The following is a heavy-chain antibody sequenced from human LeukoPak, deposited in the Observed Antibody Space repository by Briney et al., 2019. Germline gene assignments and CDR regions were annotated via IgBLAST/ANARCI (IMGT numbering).Heavy chain of an antibody. CDR1: GFTFSSYG. V-gene: IGHV3-30*02. J-gene: IGHJ4*02. CDR2: IRYDGTNK. Sequence: GESLRLSCAASGFTFSSYGMHWIRQAPGKGLEWVAFIRYDGTNKYYADSVNGRFTISRDNSKNTMYLQMNSLRGEDTAVYYCAKDSWEVGATSEIDYWGQGTLVTVSS. D-gene: IGHD1-26*01. CDR3: AKDSWEVGATSEIDY.